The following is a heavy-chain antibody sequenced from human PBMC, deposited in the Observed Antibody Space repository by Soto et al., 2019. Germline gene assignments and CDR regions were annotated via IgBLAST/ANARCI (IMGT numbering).Heavy chain of an antibody. CDR1: GGTFSSYT. V-gene: IGHV1-69*02. Sequence: SVKVSCKASGGTFSSYTISWVRQAPGQGLEWMGRIIPILGIANYAQKFQGRVTITADKSTSTAYMELSSLRSEDTAVYYCVRGLTTVTPYYYYYMDVWGKGTTVTVSS. CDR2: IIPILGIA. CDR3: VRGLTTVTPYYYYYMDV. D-gene: IGHD4-4*01. J-gene: IGHJ6*03.